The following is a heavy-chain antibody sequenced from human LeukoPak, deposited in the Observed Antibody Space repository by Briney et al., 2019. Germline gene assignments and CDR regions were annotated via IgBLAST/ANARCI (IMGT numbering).Heavy chain of an antibody. CDR2: IYHSGST. CDR3: GRQVPPPPNPYYYGSRLKGAFDI. D-gene: IGHD3-10*01. Sequence: PSQTLSLTCAVSGGSISSGGYSWSWIRQPPGKGLEWMGYIYHSGSTYYNPSLKRRVTLPVERPKNPVSLKLKSVTPAERAVFNCGRQVPPPPNPYYYGSRLKGAFDIWGQGTMVTVSS. V-gene: IGHV4-30-2*01. J-gene: IGHJ3*02. CDR1: GGSISSGGYS.